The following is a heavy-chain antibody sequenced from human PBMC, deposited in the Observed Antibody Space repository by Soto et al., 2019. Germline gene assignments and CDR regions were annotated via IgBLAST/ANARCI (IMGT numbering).Heavy chain of an antibody. CDR2: IYYSGST. CDR3: TRVGELSFPGWFDP. Sequence: QVQLQESGPGLVKPSQTLSLTCTVSGGSISSGGYYWSWIRQHPGKGLEWIGYIYYSGSTHYNPSLKSRVTISVDTSKNQFSLKLSSVTAADTAVYYCTRVGELSFPGWFDPWGQGTLVTVSS. V-gene: IGHV4-31*03. J-gene: IGHJ5*02. CDR1: GGSISSGGYY. D-gene: IGHD3-16*02.